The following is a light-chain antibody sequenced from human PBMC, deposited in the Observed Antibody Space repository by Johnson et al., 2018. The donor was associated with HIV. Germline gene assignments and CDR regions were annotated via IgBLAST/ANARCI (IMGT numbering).Light chain of an antibody. CDR1: SSNIGNNY. V-gene: IGLV1-51*01. CDR3: GTWDSSLSVPYV. CDR2: YNN. J-gene: IGLJ1*01. Sequence: QSVLTQPPSVSAAPGQKVTISCSGSSSNIGNNYVSWYQQLPGTAPKLLIYYNNKRPSGIPDRFSCSKSGTSATLGSTGLQTGDEADYYCGTWDSSLSVPYVFGTGTKVTVL.